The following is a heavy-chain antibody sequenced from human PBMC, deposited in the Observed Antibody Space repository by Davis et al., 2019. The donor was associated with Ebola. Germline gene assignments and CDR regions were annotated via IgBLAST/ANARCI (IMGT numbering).Heavy chain of an antibody. Sequence: ASVKVSCKASGYTFTAYYMHWVRQAPGQGLEWMGRINANTGGTNYAQNFQGRVTMTRDTSITTAYLDLSRLRSDDTAVYYCARVSGPATIFPVGDAFDIWGQGTMVTVSS. CDR2: INANTGGT. D-gene: IGHD2-2*01. J-gene: IGHJ3*02. V-gene: IGHV1-2*06. CDR3: ARVSGPATIFPVGDAFDI. CDR1: GYTFTAYY.